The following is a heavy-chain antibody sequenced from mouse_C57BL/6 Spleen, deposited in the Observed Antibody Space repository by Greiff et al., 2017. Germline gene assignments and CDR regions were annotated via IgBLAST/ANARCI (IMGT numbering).Heavy chain of an antibody. D-gene: IGHD2-1*01. CDR3: ARDGGNHYYFDY. J-gene: IGHJ2*01. CDR2: ISSGGDYI. Sequence: EVKLVESGEGLVKPGGSLKLSCAASGFTFSSYAMSWVRQTPEKRLEWVAYISSGGDYIYYADTVKGRFTITRDNARTTLYLQMSSLKSEDTAMYYCARDGGNHYYFDYWGQGTTLTVYS. V-gene: IGHV5S21*01. CDR1: GFTFSSYA.